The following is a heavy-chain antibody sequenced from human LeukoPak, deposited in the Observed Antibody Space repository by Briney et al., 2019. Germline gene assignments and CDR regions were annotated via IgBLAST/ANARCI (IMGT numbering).Heavy chain of an antibody. D-gene: IGHD3-10*01. Sequence: GRSLRLSCAASGFTFSTYGMHWVRQAPGKGLEWVAVISYDGSNKYYVDSVKGRFTISRDNSKNTLYLQMNSLRAEDTAVYYCARESPYYYGSGSYYADYWGQGTLVTVSS. J-gene: IGHJ4*02. V-gene: IGHV3-30*03. CDR1: GFTFSTYG. CDR3: ARESPYYYGSGSYYADY. CDR2: ISYDGSNK.